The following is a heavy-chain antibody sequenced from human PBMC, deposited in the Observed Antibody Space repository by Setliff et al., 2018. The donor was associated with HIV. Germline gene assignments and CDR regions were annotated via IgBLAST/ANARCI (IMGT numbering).Heavy chain of an antibody. CDR3: ARASGGNSVENGFDI. Sequence: ASVKVSCKTSDYTFTNYGIYWVRQAPGQGLEWMGWISNYNGNTNYSQKFHGRVTMTTDTSTRTAYMEMRGLTYDDTAVYYCARASGGNSVENGFDIWGQGTMVTVSS. V-gene: IGHV1-18*01. CDR2: ISNYNGNT. CDR1: DYTFTNYG. D-gene: IGHD1-26*01. J-gene: IGHJ3*02.